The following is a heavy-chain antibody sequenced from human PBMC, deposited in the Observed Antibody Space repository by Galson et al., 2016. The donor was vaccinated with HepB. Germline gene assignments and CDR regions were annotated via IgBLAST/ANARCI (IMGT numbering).Heavy chain of an antibody. CDR2: IWYDGSDK. Sequence: SLRLSCAASGFTFSAYGMHWVRQAPGKGLEWVSIIWYDGSDKYYAGSVKGRFTISRDNSKNTLYLQMNSLRAEDTAVYYCARGGYSYGHLAYFFDFWGQGTLVTVSS. D-gene: IGHD5-18*01. V-gene: IGHV3-33*01. CDR3: ARGGYSYGHLAYFFDF. J-gene: IGHJ4*02. CDR1: GFTFSAYG.